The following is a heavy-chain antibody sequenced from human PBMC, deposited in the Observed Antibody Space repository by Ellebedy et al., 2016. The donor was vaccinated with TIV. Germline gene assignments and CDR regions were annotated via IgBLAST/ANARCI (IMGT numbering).Heavy chain of an antibody. Sequence: ASVKVSCKASGYRFTYNYIHWVRQAPGQGLEWMGWVRSRDGATRYAQKFLGRVTLTRDTSVRTVYMDLSRLTSIDTAVYYCARGTGTSWFDPWGQGTLVTVSS. CDR3: ARGTGTSWFDP. D-gene: IGHD3-10*01. V-gene: IGHV1-2*02. CDR1: GYRFTYNY. J-gene: IGHJ5*02. CDR2: VRSRDGAT.